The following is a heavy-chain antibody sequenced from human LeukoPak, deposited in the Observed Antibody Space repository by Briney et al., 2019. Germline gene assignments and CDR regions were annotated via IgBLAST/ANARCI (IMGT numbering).Heavy chain of an antibody. CDR1: GFTFSSYW. V-gene: IGHV3-7*01. D-gene: IGHD6-13*01. Sequence: GGSLRLSCTASGFTFSSYWMSWVRQAPGKGLEWVANIKEDGSGKYYVDSVKGRFTISRDNSKNTLYLQMNSLRAEDTAVYYCAKDPNIAAAWFDPWGQGTLVTVSS. J-gene: IGHJ5*02. CDR2: IKEDGSGK. CDR3: AKDPNIAAAWFDP.